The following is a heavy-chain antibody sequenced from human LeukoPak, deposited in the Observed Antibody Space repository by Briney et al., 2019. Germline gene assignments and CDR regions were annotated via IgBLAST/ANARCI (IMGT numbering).Heavy chain of an antibody. D-gene: IGHD2-8*01. CDR1: GYTFTHFK. CDR2: IDPSSGDT. Sequence: GASVKVSCKTSGYTFTHFKLHWVRQVPGQGLEWMGRIDPSSGDTKFGQRFQGRITMTGDTPINTAYMDLSSLTSDDTAVYYCARTWYTEACRETACFEPDFDYWGQGTLVTVSS. J-gene: IGHJ4*02. CDR3: ARTWYTEACRETACFEPDFDY. V-gene: IGHV1-2*06.